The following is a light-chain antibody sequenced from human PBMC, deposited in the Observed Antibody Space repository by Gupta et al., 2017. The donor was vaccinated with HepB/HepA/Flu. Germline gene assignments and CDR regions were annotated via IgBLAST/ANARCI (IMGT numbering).Light chain of an antibody. J-gene: IGLJ1*01. CDR3: AAKDVSLGAGV. Sequence: QSVLTQPPSVSAAPGQKVTISCSGSNSNIGNDHVPWYQQLPGTAPKLLIYDNNKRPSGIPDRFSGSKSGTSATLGITGLQTGDEADYYCAAKDVSLGAGVFGTGTKVTVL. V-gene: IGLV1-51*01. CDR2: DNN. CDR1: NSNIGNDH.